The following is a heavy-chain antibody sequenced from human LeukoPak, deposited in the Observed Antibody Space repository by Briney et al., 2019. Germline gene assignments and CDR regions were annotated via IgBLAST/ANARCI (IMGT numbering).Heavy chain of an antibody. CDR3: ARASTTVTTHGMDV. CDR1: GGSISSYY. D-gene: IGHD4-17*01. Sequence: PSETLSLTCTVSGGSISSYYWSWIRQPPGKGLEWIGYIYYSGSTNYNPSLKSRVTISVDTSKNQFSLKLSSVTAADTAVYYCARASTTVTTHGMDVWGQGTTVTVSS. CDR2: IYYSGST. J-gene: IGHJ6*02. V-gene: IGHV4-59*01.